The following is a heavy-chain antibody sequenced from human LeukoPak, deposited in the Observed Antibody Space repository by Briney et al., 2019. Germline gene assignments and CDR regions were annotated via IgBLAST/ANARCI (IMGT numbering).Heavy chain of an antibody. CDR3: ARDLIDYGDYGRDYYYYYGMDV. Sequence: SETLSLTCAVSGYSISSGYYWGWIRQPPGKGLVWIGSIYHSGSTYYNPSLKSRVTISVDTSKNQFSLKLSSVTAADTAVYYCARDLIDYGDYGRDYYYYYGMDVWGKGTTVTVSS. V-gene: IGHV4-38-2*02. J-gene: IGHJ6*04. D-gene: IGHD4-17*01. CDR1: GYSISSGYY. CDR2: IYHSGST.